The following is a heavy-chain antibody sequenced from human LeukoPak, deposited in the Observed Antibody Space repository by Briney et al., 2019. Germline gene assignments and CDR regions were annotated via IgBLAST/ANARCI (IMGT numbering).Heavy chain of an antibody. V-gene: IGHV1-2*02. CDR1: GYTFTGVGLY. CDR3: ASSSPTYYFDSSGYYYGDY. CDR2: INPRSGGT. J-gene: IGHJ4*02. Sequence: ASVKVSCKXSGYTFTGVGLYIHWVRQTPGQGLEWMGWINPRSGGTNYAQKFQGRVTMTRDTSISTAYMELSRLTSDDTAVYYCASSSPTYYFDSSGYYYGDYWGQGTLVTVSS. D-gene: IGHD3-22*01.